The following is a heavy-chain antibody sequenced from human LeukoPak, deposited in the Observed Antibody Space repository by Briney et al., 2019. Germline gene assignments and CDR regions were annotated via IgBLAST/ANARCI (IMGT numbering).Heavy chain of an antibody. CDR3: AQTGNFDY. CDR2: IYHSGST. J-gene: IGHJ4*02. Sequence: SETLSLTCAVSGYSISSGYYWGWIRQPPGKGLEWIGSIYHSGSTYYNPSLKGRVTISVDTSKNQFSLKLSSVTAADTAVYYCAQTGNFDYWGQGTLVTVSS. V-gene: IGHV4-38-2*01. D-gene: IGHD7-27*01. CDR1: GYSISSGYY.